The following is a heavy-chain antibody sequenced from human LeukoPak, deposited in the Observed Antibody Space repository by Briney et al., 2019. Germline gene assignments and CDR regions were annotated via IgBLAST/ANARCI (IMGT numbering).Heavy chain of an antibody. Sequence: ASVKVSCKASGGTFSSYAISWVRQAPGQGLEWMGRIIPILGIANYAQKFQGRVTITADKSTSTAYMELSSLRSEDTAVYYCARDGVEYYYDSSGYSPSDYWGQGTLVTVSS. CDR2: IIPILGIA. V-gene: IGHV1-69*04. J-gene: IGHJ4*02. CDR1: GGTFSSYA. D-gene: IGHD3-22*01. CDR3: ARDGVEYYYDSSGYSPSDY.